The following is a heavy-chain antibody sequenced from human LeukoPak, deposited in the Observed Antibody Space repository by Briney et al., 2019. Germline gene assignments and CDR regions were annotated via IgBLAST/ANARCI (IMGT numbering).Heavy chain of an antibody. CDR1: GFTFSSYE. D-gene: IGHD2-15*01. CDR3: ARDRNGLHDY. V-gene: IGHV3-33*08. J-gene: IGHJ4*02. Sequence: GGSLRLSCAASGFTFSSYEMNWVRQAPGKGLEWVAAIWYDGSNKYHADSVKGRFTISRDNSKNTLYLQMNSLRAEDTAVYYCARDRNGLHDYWGQGTLVTVSS. CDR2: IWYDGSNK.